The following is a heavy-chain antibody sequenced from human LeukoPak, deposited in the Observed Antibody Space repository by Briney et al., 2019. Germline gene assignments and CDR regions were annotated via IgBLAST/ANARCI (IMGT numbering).Heavy chain of an antibody. CDR1: GFTFSSYE. V-gene: IGHV3-21*01. D-gene: IGHD5-18*01. Sequence: GGSLRLSCAASGFTFSSYEMNWVRQAPGKGLEWVSSISSSSSYIYYADSVKGRFTISRDNSKNTLYLQMNSLRAEDTAVYYCASLTAILNNWFDPWGQGTLVTVSS. J-gene: IGHJ5*02. CDR3: ASLTAILNNWFDP. CDR2: ISSSSSYI.